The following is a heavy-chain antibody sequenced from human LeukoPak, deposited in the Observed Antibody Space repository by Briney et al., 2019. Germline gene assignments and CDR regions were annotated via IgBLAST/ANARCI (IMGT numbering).Heavy chain of an antibody. Sequence: GGSLRLSCVASGFTFSNYAMHWVRQAPGKGLEWVALISYDERNKYHADSVKGRFTISRDNSNNTLYLQMNSLTAEDTAVYYCARDYDSSGYDSEYFEHWGQGTLVTVSS. V-gene: IGHV3-30-3*01. CDR3: ARDYDSSGYDSEYFEH. D-gene: IGHD3-22*01. CDR1: GFTFSNYA. J-gene: IGHJ1*01. CDR2: ISYDERNK.